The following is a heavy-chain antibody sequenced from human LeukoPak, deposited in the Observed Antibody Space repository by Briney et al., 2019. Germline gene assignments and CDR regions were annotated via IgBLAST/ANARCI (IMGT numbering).Heavy chain of an antibody. CDR1: GFTFSSYA. J-gene: IGHJ4*02. V-gene: IGHV3-23*01. D-gene: IGHD6-19*01. CDR3: AKAMGEQWLLDY. Sequence: GGSLRLSCAASGFTFSSYAMSWVRQAPGKGLEWVSAISGSGNNTYYADSVKGRFTISRDNSKNTLYLQMSGLRVEDTAVYYCAKAMGEQWLLDYWGQGTLVTVSS. CDR2: ISGSGNNT.